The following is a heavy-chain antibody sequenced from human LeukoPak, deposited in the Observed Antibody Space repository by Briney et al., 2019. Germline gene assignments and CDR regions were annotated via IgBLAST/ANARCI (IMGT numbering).Heavy chain of an antibody. V-gene: IGHV4-61*02. J-gene: IGHJ4*02. CDR1: GGSISSSSYY. CDR3: ARDLSGFDY. Sequence: SETLSLICTVSGGSISSSSYYWGWIRQPAGKGLEWIGRIYTTGSTDYNPSLKSRVTMSVDTSKNQFSLKLSSVTAADTAVYYCARDLSGFDYWGQGTLVTVSS. CDR2: IYTTGST.